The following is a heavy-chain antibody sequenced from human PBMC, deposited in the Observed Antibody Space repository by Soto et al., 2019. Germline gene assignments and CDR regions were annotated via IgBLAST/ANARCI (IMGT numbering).Heavy chain of an antibody. J-gene: IGHJ3*02. CDR3: ARIIGYCRNNDCSWTFDI. V-gene: IGHV5-51*01. CDR1: GYSFISYW. D-gene: IGHD2-2*03. CDR2: FYPGDSTS. Sequence: GESLKISCKTSGYSFISYWVAWVRQKPGKGLEWMGTFYPGDSTSTYSPSFQGQVTISVDKSISTAYLHLSSLKASDTAMYYCARIIGYCRNNDCSWTFDIWGQGKMVTVSS.